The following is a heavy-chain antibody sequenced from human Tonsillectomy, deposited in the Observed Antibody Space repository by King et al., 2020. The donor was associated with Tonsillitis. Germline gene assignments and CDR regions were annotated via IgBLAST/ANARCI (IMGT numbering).Heavy chain of an antibody. CDR3: ARYESSGYSEKFYFDY. CDR2: IWYDGSNK. CDR1: GFTFSSYG. D-gene: IGHD3-22*01. Sequence: VQLVESGGGVVQPGRSLRLSCTASGFTFSSYGMHWVRQAPGKGLEWVAVIWYDGSNKYYADSVKGRFTISRDNSKNTLYLQMNSLRADETAVYYCARYESSGYSEKFYFDYWGQGTLVTVSS. J-gene: IGHJ4*02. V-gene: IGHV3-33*01.